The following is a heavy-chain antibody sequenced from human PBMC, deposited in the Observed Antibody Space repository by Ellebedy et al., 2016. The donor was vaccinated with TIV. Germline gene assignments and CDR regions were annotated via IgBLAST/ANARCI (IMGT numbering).Heavy chain of an antibody. CDR2: IGTAGDT. Sequence: GESLKISCAASGFTFSSYDMHWVRQATGKGLEWVSAIGTAGDTYYPGSVKGRFTISRDNAKNSLYLQMNSLRVEDTAVYYCVREIGGSSSGWGQGTLVTVSS. V-gene: IGHV3-13*01. CDR3: VREIGGSSSG. J-gene: IGHJ4*02. CDR1: GFTFSSYD. D-gene: IGHD2-15*01.